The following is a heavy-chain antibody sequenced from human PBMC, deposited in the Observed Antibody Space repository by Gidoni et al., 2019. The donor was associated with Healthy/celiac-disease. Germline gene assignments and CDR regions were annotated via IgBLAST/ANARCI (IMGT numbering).Heavy chain of an antibody. CDR2: ISWNSGSI. V-gene: IGHV3-9*01. CDR3: AKDGAPYGSGSYPYYFDY. CDR1: GFTFDDSA. Sequence: EVQLVESGGGLVQPGRSLRLSCAASGFTFDDSALHWVRQAPGKGLEWVSGISWNSGSIGYADSVKGRFTISRDNAKNSLYLQMNSLRAEDTALYYCAKDGAPYGSGSYPYYFDYWGQGTLVTVSS. D-gene: IGHD3-10*01. J-gene: IGHJ4*02.